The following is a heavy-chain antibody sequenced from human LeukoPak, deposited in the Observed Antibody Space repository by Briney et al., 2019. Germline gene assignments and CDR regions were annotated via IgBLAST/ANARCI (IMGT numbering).Heavy chain of an antibody. CDR1: GYTFTSYD. J-gene: IGHJ4*02. CDR3: ARESHCSSTSCYGGGDDY. Sequence: ASVKVSCKASGYTFTSYDINWVRQATGQGLEWMGWMNPNSGNTGYAQKFQGRVTMTRNTSISTAYMELSSLRSEDTAVYYCARESHCSSTSCYGGGDDYWGQGTLVTVSS. CDR2: MNPNSGNT. D-gene: IGHD2-2*01. V-gene: IGHV1-8*01.